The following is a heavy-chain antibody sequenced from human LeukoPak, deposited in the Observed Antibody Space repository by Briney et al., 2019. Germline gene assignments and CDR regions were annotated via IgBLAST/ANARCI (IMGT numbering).Heavy chain of an antibody. V-gene: IGHV4-39*07. CDR1: GGSISSGSYY. J-gene: IGHJ4*02. Sequence: KASETLSLTCTVSGGSISSGSYYWGWIRQPPGKGLEWIGSIYYSGSTYYNPSLKSRVTISVDRSKNQFSLKLSSVTAADTAVYYCARGGDIVATRPFDYWGQGTLVTVSS. D-gene: IGHD5-12*01. CDR2: IYYSGST. CDR3: ARGGDIVATRPFDY.